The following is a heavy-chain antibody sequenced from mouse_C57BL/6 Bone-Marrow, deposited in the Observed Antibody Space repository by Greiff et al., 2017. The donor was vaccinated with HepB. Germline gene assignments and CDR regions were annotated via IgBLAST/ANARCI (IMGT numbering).Heavy chain of an antibody. Sequence: EVKLVESGAELVRPGASVKLSCTASGFNIKDDYLHWVNQRPEQGLEWIGWIDPGNGDTESASKFQGKATITADTASNTAYLQLSSLTSEDTAVYYCTRGSNYVEDYWGQGTSVTVSS. CDR2: IDPGNGDT. V-gene: IGHV14-4*01. CDR3: TRGSNYVEDY. J-gene: IGHJ4*01. CDR1: GFNIKDDY. D-gene: IGHD2-5*01.